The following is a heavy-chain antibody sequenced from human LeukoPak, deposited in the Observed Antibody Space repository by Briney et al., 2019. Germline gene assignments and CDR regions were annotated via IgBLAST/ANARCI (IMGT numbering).Heavy chain of an antibody. V-gene: IGHV4-59*01. CDR3: ARAWSSFDI. D-gene: IGHD2-15*01. CDR1: GGSISSYY. J-gene: IGHJ3*02. Sequence: SETLSLTCTVSGGSISSYYWSWIRQPPGKGLEWIGYIYYSGSTNYNPSLKRRVTISVDTSKNQFSLKLSSVTAADTAVYYCARAWSSFDIWGQGTMVTVSS. CDR2: IYYSGST.